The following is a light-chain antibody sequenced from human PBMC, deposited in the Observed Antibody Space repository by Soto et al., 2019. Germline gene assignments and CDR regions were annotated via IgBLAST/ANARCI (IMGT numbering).Light chain of an antibody. J-gene: IGKJ1*01. CDR1: QSVSSSY. Sequence: ERATLSCRASQSVSSSYLAWYQHKPGQAPRLLIYRASNRAAGIPDRFSGSGSGTDFTLTISRLEPEDFAVYYCQQSGTFGQGTKVDIK. CDR2: RAS. V-gene: IGKV3-20*01. CDR3: QQSGT.